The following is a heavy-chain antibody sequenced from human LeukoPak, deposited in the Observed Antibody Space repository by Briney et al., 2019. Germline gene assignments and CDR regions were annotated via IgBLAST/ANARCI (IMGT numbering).Heavy chain of an antibody. J-gene: IGHJ4*02. CDR1: GYTFTSYG. CDR3: ARDKGGYIVATTPGVSYFDY. D-gene: IGHD5-12*01. V-gene: IGHV1-18*01. Sequence: ASVKVSCKASGYTFTSYGISWVRQAPRQGLEWMGWISTYNGNTNYAQKLQGRVTMTTDTSTSTAYMELRSLRSDDTAVYYCARDKGGYIVATTPGVSYFDYWGQGTLVTVSS. CDR2: ISTYNGNT.